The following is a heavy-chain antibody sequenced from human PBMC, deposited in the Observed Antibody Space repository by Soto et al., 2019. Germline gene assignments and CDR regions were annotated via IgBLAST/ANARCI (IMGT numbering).Heavy chain of an antibody. D-gene: IGHD3-3*01. Sequence: SVKVSCKASGFTFTSSAVQWVRQARGQRLEWIGWIVVGSGNTNYAQKFQERVSITRDMSTSTAYMELSSLRSEDTAVYYCAAPYDFWSGYLLNSYYYYGMDVWGQGTTVTVSS. J-gene: IGHJ6*02. CDR2: IVVGSGNT. CDR3: AAPYDFWSGYLLNSYYYYGMDV. CDR1: GFTFTSSA. V-gene: IGHV1-58*01.